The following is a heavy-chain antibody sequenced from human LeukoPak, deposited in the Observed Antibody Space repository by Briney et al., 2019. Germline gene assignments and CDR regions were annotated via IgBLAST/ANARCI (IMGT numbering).Heavy chain of an antibody. CDR1: GGSISSGSYF. V-gene: IGHV4-61*02. CDR3: ARERSTVVDY. CDR2: IDTRGSS. Sequence: SQTLPLTCTVSGGSISSGSYFWSWTRQPAGKGPEWIGRIDTRGSSNYNPSLKSRVTISVGTSKNQFSLKLSSVTAADTAVYYCARERSTVVDYWGQGTLVTVSS. J-gene: IGHJ4*02. D-gene: IGHD4-23*01.